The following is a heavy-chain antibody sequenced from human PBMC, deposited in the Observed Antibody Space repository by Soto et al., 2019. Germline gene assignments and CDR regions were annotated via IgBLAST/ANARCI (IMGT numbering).Heavy chain of an antibody. CDR1: GFTFSDHY. V-gene: IGHV3-72*01. CDR2: IRNKANSYTT. J-gene: IGHJ4*02. CDR3: ASELGGRHCN. Sequence: EVQLVESGGGLVQPGGSLRLSCAVSGFTFSDHYMDWVRQAPGKGLEWVGRIRNKANSYTTGYAASGKGRYTISRDDSKISLYLHMISLDTEDTAVSSSASELGGRHCNWGQGTLVTVSS. D-gene: IGHD2-15*01.